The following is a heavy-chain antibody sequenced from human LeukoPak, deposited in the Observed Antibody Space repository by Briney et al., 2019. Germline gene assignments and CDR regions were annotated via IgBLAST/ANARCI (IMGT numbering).Heavy chain of an antibody. J-gene: IGHJ6*02. D-gene: IGHD3-22*01. V-gene: IGHV3-7*04. CDR2: IKQDGSEK. Sequence: GGSLRLSCAASGFTFSNYRMSWVRQAPGKGLEWVANIKQDGSEKYYVDSLKGRFTISRDNSKNTLYLQMNSLRAEDTAVYYCARVYYDSSGYFPFRRPYYHYGMDVWGQGTTVTVSS. CDR3: ARVYYDSSGYFPFRRPYYHYGMDV. CDR1: GFTFSNYR.